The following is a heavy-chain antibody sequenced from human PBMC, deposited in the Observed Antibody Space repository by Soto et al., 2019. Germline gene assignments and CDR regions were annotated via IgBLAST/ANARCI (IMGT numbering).Heavy chain of an antibody. Sequence: QVQLVESGGGVVQPGKSLRLSCAASGFTFSSYGMHWVRQAPGKGLEWVAIIAYDGSNKYSADSLKGRFTISRDNSKNTLYLQMNSLRAEDTAVYYCAKALVEAATLDYWGQGTLVTVSS. V-gene: IGHV3-30*18. D-gene: IGHD6-25*01. CDR2: IAYDGSNK. CDR3: AKALVEAATLDY. CDR1: GFTFSSYG. J-gene: IGHJ4*02.